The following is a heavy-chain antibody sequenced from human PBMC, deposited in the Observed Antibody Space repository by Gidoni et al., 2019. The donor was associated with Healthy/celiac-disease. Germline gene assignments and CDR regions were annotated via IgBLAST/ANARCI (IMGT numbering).Heavy chain of an antibody. CDR3: AKVTYYYDSSGYYYVRSCYFDY. CDR1: GFTFSSSA. J-gene: IGHJ4*02. D-gene: IGHD3-22*01. Sequence: EVQLLESGAGLVQPGGSLRLSCSASGFTFSSSAMSWVRQAPGKGLEWVSAISGSGGSTYYADSVKGRFTISRDNSKNTLYLQMNSLRAEDTAVYYCAKVTYYYDSSGYYYVRSCYFDYWGQGTLVTVSS. V-gene: IGHV3-23*01. CDR2: ISGSGGST.